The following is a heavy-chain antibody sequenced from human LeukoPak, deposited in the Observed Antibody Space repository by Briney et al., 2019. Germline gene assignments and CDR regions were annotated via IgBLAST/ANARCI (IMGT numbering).Heavy chain of an antibody. CDR3: ARGKPSYGSGSYYRPLEPNYMDV. CDR1: GGSISSSNW. Sequence: MSSGTLSLTCAVSGGSISSSNWWSWVRQPPGKGLEWIGGIYHSGSTNYNPSLKRRVTISVDTSKNQFSLKLSSVTAADTAVYYCARGKPSYGSGSYYRPLEPNYMDVWGKGTTVTVSS. CDR2: IYHSGST. V-gene: IGHV4-4*02. J-gene: IGHJ6*03. D-gene: IGHD3-10*01.